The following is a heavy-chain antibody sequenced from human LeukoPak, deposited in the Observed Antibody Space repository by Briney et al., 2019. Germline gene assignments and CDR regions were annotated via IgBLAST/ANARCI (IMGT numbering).Heavy chain of an antibody. CDR2: ISGSGGST. V-gene: IGHV3-23*01. Sequence: PGGSLRLSCAASGFTFDDYGMSWVRQAPGKGLEWVSAISGSGGSTYYADSVKGRFTISRDNSKNTLYLQMNSLRAEDTAVYYCAKDRHASYYYYYMDVWGKGTTVTVSS. CDR3: AKDRHASYYYYYMDV. CDR1: GFTFDDYG. J-gene: IGHJ6*03.